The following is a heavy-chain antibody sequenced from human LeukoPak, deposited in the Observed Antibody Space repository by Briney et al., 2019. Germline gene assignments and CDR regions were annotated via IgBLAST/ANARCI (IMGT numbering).Heavy chain of an antibody. CDR3: ARAYSSSWYWVDY. CDR1: GFIFSTFW. Sequence: PGGSLRLSCAASGFIFSTFWMSWVRQAPGKGLEWVSVIYSGGSTYYADSVKGRFTISRDNSKNTLYLQMNSLRAEDTAVYYCARAYSSSWYWVDYWGQGTLVTVSS. V-gene: IGHV3-53*01. CDR2: IYSGGST. J-gene: IGHJ4*02. D-gene: IGHD6-13*01.